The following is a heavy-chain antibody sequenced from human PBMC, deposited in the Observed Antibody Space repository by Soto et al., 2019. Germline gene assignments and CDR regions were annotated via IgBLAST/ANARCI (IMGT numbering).Heavy chain of an antibody. CDR2: INAGRGNA. D-gene: IGHD3-10*01. Sequence: ASVNVSCKVSGDTFTDYDIHWVRQAPGQRREWMGWINAGRGNAEYSQRFQNRVTLSRDTSASTVYMELSSLRPEDTAVYYCAGEIYGSGSLPLEYWGQGAVVTVSS. CDR3: AGEIYGSGSLPLEY. CDR1: GDTFTDYD. V-gene: IGHV1-3*01. J-gene: IGHJ4*02.